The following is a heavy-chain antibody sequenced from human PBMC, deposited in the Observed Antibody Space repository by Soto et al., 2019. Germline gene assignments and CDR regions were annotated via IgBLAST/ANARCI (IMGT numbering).Heavy chain of an antibody. D-gene: IGHD2-15*01. CDR1: GFTFSSYG. J-gene: IGHJ6*02. Sequence: QVQLVESGGGVVQPGRSLRLSCAASGFTFSSYGMHWVRQAPGKGLEWVAVISYDGSNKYYADSVKGRFTISRDNSKNTLYLQMNSLRAEDTAVYYCAKDGPLGYCSGGSCYSDYYYGMDVWGQGTTVTVSS. CDR3: AKDGPLGYCSGGSCYSDYYYGMDV. V-gene: IGHV3-30*18. CDR2: ISYDGSNK.